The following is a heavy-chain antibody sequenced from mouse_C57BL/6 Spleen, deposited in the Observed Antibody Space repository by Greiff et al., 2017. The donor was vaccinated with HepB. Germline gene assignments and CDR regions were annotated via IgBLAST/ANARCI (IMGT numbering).Heavy chain of an antibody. CDR1: GFTFSDYY. D-gene: IGHD4-1*01. CDR3: ARLDWDVAY. J-gene: IGHJ3*01. CDR2: ISNGGGST. V-gene: IGHV5-12*01. Sequence: EVMLVESGGGLVQPGGSLKLSCAASGFTFSDYYMYWVRQTPEKRLEWVAYISNGGGSTYYPDTVKGRFTISRDNAKNTLYLQMSRLKSEDTAMYYCARLDWDVAYWGQRTLVTVSA.